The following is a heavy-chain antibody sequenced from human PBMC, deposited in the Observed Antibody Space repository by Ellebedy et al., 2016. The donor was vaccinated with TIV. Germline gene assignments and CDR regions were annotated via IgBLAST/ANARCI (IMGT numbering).Heavy chain of an antibody. Sequence: PGGSLRLSCAASGLTFSSFDMSWFRQAPGKGLEWIASMSSVGRTLYYADSVKGRFTISGDSFENSLHLQMNSVRDEDTAVYYCARDTTYTDTPFFDYWGQGVLVTVSS. CDR1: GLTFSSFD. V-gene: IGHV3-48*03. D-gene: IGHD1-1*01. J-gene: IGHJ4*02. CDR3: ARDTTYTDTPFFDY. CDR2: MSSVGRTL.